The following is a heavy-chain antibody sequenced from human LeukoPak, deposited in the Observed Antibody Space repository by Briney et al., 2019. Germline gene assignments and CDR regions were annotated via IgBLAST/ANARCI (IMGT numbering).Heavy chain of an antibody. CDR3: ARVLIRGVIPGGLDY. Sequence: PSETLSLTCTVSGGSISSGGYCWSWIRQHPGKGLEWIGYIYYSGSTYYNPSLKSRVTISVDTSKNQFSLKLSSVTAADTAVYYCARVLIRGVIPGGLDYWGQGTLVTVSS. D-gene: IGHD3-10*01. CDR1: GGSISSGGYC. J-gene: IGHJ4*02. V-gene: IGHV4-31*03. CDR2: IYYSGST.